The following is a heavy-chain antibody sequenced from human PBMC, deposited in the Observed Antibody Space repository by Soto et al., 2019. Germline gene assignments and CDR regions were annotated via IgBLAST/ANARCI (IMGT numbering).Heavy chain of an antibody. CDR2: IYYSGST. D-gene: IGHD1-1*01. J-gene: IGHJ4*02. CDR1: GGSISSSSYY. CDR3: ARRGTRYFDY. Sequence: RSLTCTVSGGSISSSSYYWGWIRQPPGKGLEWIGSIYYSGSTYYNPSLKSRVTISVDTSKNQFSLKLSSVTAADTAVYYCARRGTRYFDYWGQGTLVTVSS. V-gene: IGHV4-39*01.